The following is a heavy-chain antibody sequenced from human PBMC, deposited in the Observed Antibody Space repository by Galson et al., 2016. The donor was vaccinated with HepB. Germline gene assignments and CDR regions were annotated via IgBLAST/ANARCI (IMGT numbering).Heavy chain of an antibody. Sequence: SLRLSCAASGLTFSSYAMNWVRQAPGKGLEWVSGISGSGGTTKYADAVKGRLTTSRDNSKNTLYLQMNSLRAEDTALYYCAKASGVGGTPPRFDYWGQGTLVTVSS. CDR2: ISGSGGTT. J-gene: IGHJ4*02. D-gene: IGHD1-26*01. CDR3: AKASGVGGTPPRFDY. CDR1: GLTFSSYA. V-gene: IGHV3-23*01.